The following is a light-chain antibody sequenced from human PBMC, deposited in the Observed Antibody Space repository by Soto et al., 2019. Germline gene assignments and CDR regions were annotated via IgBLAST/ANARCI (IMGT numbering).Light chain of an antibody. J-gene: IGLJ1*01. CDR2: AVT. CDR3: CSFTSGNAAYV. V-gene: IGLV2-14*01. Sequence: QSALTQPGSVSGSPGQSITISCTGTSSDIGAYNYVSWYQQHPGKAPKLVSFAVTNRPSGVSTRFSGSKSGNTASLTISGLQHEDEADYYSCSFTSGNAAYVFGKGKKVTVL. CDR1: SSDIGAYNY.